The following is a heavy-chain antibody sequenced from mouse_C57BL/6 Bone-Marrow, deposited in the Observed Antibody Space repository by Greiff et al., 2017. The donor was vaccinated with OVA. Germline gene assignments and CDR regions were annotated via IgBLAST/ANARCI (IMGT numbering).Heavy chain of an antibody. CDR3: ARDYYRYFDV. CDR2: ISNLAYSI. J-gene: IGHJ1*03. V-gene: IGHV5-15*01. Sequence: EVKLMESGGGLVQPGGSLKLSCAASGFTFSDYGMAWVRQAPRKGPEWVAFISNLAYSIYYADTVTGRFTISRENAKNTLYLEMSSLRSEDTAMYYCARDYYRYFDVWGTGTTVTVSS. D-gene: IGHD2-4*01. CDR1: GFTFSDYG.